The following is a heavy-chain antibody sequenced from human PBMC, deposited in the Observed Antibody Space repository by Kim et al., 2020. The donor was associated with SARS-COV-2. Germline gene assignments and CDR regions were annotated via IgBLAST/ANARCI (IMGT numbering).Heavy chain of an antibody. J-gene: IGHJ4*02. CDR2: PGGWTI. Sequence: PGGWTIYYAAPVKGRFTISRDDTKSTLYLLISSLKTEDTAMYYCTSRNYWGQGTLVTVSS. CDR3: TSRNY. V-gene: IGHV3-15*01.